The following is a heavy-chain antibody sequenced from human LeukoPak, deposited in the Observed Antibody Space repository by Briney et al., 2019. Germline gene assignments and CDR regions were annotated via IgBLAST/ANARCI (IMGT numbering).Heavy chain of an antibody. Sequence: SETLSLTCTVSGYSIGSGYYWGWIRQSPGKGLEWIGKISHSGNTLYNPSLKSRVTVSIDISKNQFSLNLTSVTAADTAIYYCARGLLWGQGTLVTVSS. J-gene: IGHJ1*01. V-gene: IGHV4-38-2*02. CDR2: ISHSGNT. CDR3: ARGLL. CDR1: GYSIGSGYY.